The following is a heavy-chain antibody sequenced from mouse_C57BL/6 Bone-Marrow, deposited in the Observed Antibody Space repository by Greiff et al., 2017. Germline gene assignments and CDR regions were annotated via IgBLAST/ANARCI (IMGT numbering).Heavy chain of an antibody. Sequence: EVQLQQSGPELVKPGASVKMSCKASGYTFTDYYMHWVKQSHGKSLEWLGYMYPNNGGNGDNQKFKGKATFTVDKSSRTAYMELRSLPSDDSAVYYCARSNFYDPFAYWGQGTLVTVSA. J-gene: IGHJ3*01. CDR1: GYTFTDYY. V-gene: IGHV1-34*01. D-gene: IGHD2-12*01. CDR2: MYPNNGGN. CDR3: ARSNFYDPFAY.